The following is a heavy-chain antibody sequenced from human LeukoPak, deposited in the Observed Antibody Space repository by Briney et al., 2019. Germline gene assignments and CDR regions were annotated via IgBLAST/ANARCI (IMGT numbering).Heavy chain of an antibody. CDR1: GGSISSSSYY. CDR3: ARDPGYSSGWPGYFDY. J-gene: IGHJ4*02. D-gene: IGHD6-19*01. CDR2: IYYSGST. Sequence: SGTLSLTCTVSGGSISSSSYYWGWIRQPPGKGLEWIGYIYYSGSTYYNPSLKSRVTISVDTSKNQFSLKLSSVTAADTAVYYCARDPGYSSGWPGYFDYWGQGTLVTVSS. V-gene: IGHV4-31*03.